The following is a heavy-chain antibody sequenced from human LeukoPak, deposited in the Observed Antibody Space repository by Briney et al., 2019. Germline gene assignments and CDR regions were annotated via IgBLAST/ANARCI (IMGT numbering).Heavy chain of an antibody. CDR3: ARRGNDAFDI. CDR2: ITPILGIA. CDR1: SYSFTSYG. V-gene: IGHV1-69*04. Sequence: GASVKVSCKASSYSFTSYGISWVRQAPGQGLEWMGRITPILGIANYAQKFQGRVTITADKSTSTAYMELSSLRSEDTAVYYCARRGNDAFDIWGQGTMVTVSS. J-gene: IGHJ3*02.